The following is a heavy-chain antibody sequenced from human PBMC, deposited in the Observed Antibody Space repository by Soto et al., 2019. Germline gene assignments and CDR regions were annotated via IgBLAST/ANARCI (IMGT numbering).Heavy chain of an antibody. CDR3: ARDQGYYYGMDV. V-gene: IGHV4-31*03. CDR2: IYYSGST. Sequence: SETLSLTCTVSGGSISSGGYYWSWIRQHPGKGLEWIGYIYYSGSTYCNPSLKSRVTISVDTSKNQFSLKLSSVTAADTAVYYCARDQGYYYGMDVWGQGTTVTVSS. CDR1: GGSISSGGYY. J-gene: IGHJ6*02.